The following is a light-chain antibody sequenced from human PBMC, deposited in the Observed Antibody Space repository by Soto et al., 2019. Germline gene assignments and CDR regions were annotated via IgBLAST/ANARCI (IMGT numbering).Light chain of an antibody. CDR1: QGISSY. Sequence: IQMTQSPSSLSASVGDRVTITCRASQGISSYLAWYQQKPGKAPELLIYAASTLQSGVPSRFSGSGSGTDFTLTISCLQSEDFATYYCQQYYSFPRTFGQGTKVDIK. CDR3: QQYYSFPRT. J-gene: IGKJ1*01. CDR2: AAS. V-gene: IGKV1D-8*01.